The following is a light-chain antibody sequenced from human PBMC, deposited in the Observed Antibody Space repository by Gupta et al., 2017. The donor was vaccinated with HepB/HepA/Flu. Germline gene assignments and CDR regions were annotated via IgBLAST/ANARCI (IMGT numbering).Light chain of an antibody. CDR3: QQNDNLPWT. V-gene: IGKV1-33*01. Sequence: DIQMTQSPSSLSASVGDRVTITCQASQDISNYLNWYQQKPGKAPKLLIYDASNLETGVPSRFSGSGSGTDFTLTISSLQPEDIATYYCQQNDNLPWTFGQGTKVEIK. CDR1: QDISNY. CDR2: DAS. J-gene: IGKJ1*01.